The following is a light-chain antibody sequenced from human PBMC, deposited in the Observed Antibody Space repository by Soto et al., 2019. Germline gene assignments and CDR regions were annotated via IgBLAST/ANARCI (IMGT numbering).Light chain of an antibody. CDR3: QQSNNWPLT. CDR2: DAS. Sequence: IVLTQSPATLSVSPGERATLSCRASQSVSSDVAWFQQRPGQAPRLLIYDASTRATGIPARFSGSGSGTEFTLTISSLLSEDFAIYYCQQSNNWPLTFGGGTKVEVK. V-gene: IGKV3-15*01. CDR1: QSVSSD. J-gene: IGKJ4*01.